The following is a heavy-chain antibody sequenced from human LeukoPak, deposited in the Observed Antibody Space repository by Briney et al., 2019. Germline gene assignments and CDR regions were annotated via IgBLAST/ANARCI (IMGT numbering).Heavy chain of an antibody. V-gene: IGHV1-18*01. D-gene: IGHD6-19*01. CDR3: ARKESSGWYRYYFDY. J-gene: IGHJ4*02. Sequence: ASVKVSCKASGYTFTSYGISWVRQAPGQGLEWMGWISAYNGNTNYAQKLQGRVTMTTDTSTSTAYMELRSLRSDDTAVYYCARKESSGWYRYYFDYWGQGTLVTVSS. CDR2: ISAYNGNT. CDR1: GYTFTSYG.